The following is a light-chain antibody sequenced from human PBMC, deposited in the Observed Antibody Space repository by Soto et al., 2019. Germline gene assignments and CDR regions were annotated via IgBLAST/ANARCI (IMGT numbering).Light chain of an antibody. J-gene: IGKJ1*01. Sequence: DIQMTQSPSSLSASVGDRITITCRASQSISNYLNWYQQKPGKAPKLLIYAASSLESGVPSRFSGSGSGTEFTLTISSLQPDDFATYYCQQYNSYSVTFGQGTKVDIK. CDR2: AAS. CDR1: QSISNY. V-gene: IGKV1-16*01. CDR3: QQYNSYSVT.